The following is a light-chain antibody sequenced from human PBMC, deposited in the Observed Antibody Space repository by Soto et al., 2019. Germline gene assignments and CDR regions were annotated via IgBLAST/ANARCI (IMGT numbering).Light chain of an antibody. V-gene: IGKV3-20*01. CDR1: QSVSSSY. Sequence: EIVLTQSPGTLSLSPGERATLSCRASQSVSSSYLAWYQQKPGQAPRLLIFGASTRATDIPDRFSGSGSGTACTLTISRREPEDFAVYYWEQYDSSSYTFGQGTKLQIK. CDR3: EQYDSSSYT. CDR2: GAS. J-gene: IGKJ2*01.